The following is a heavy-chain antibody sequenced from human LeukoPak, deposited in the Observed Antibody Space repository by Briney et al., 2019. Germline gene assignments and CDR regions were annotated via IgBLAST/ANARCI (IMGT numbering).Heavy chain of an antibody. CDR3: ARVSLVAVTHFDY. J-gene: IGHJ4*02. D-gene: IGHD3-22*01. CDR2: IIPILGIA. Sequence: ASVKVSCKASGGTFSSYAISWVRQAPGQGLEWMGRIIPILGIANYAQKFQGRVMITADKSTSTAYMELSSLRSEDTAVYYCARVSLVAVTHFDYWGQGTLVTVSS. CDR1: GGTFSSYA. V-gene: IGHV1-69*04.